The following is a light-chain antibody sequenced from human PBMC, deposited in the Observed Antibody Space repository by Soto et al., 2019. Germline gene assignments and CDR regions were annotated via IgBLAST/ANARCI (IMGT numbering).Light chain of an antibody. V-gene: IGKV1-5*03. CDR2: KAS. Sequence: DIQMTQSPSTLSASVGDRVTITCRASQNINSWLAWYQQKPGKAPKLLIYKASNLESGVPSRFSGSGSGTDFTLTISSLQPDDFATYHCQQYERFFPLTFGGANKVEIK. CDR1: QNINSW. CDR3: QQYERFFPLT. J-gene: IGKJ4*01.